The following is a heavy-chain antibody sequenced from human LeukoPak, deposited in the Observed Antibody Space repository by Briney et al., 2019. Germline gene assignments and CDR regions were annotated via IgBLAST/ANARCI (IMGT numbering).Heavy chain of an antibody. Sequence: ASVKVSCKASGYTFTGYYMHWVRQAPGQGLEWMGWINPNSGGTNYAQKFQGRVTMTRDTSISTAYMELSRLRSDDTAVYYCARDLLRGGLYSPDYWGQGTLVTVSS. J-gene: IGHJ4*02. D-gene: IGHD2-2*02. CDR1: GYTFTGYY. CDR3: ARDLLRGGLYSPDY. CDR2: INPNSGGT. V-gene: IGHV1-2*02.